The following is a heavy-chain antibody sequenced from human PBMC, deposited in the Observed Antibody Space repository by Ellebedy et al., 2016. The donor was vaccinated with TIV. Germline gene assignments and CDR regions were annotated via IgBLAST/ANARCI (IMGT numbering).Heavy chain of an antibody. CDR2: ISNRDRT. CDR3: ATFNQYYTYLGV. V-gene: IGHV4-39*01. J-gene: IGHJ6*03. Sequence: SETLSLXXTVSGDSISSSSDYWVWIRQPPGKGPEWIGTISNRDRTDYNPSLKSRVFILVDASKNQFFLKLTPVTAADTAVYYCATFNQYYTYLGVWGKGTTVTVSS. CDR1: GDSISSSSDY. D-gene: IGHD1-14*01.